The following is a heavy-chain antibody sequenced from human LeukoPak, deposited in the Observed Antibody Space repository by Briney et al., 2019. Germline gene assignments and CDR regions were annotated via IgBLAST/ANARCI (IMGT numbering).Heavy chain of an antibody. CDR1: GGSISSYY. D-gene: IGHD1-7*01. CDR3: ARLRANWNYVNWFDP. V-gene: IGHV4-59*08. Sequence: SETLSLTCTVSGGSISSYYWSWIRQPPGKGLEWIGYIYNSGSTNYNPSLKSRVTISVNTSKNQFSLKLSSVTAADTAVYYCARLRANWNYVNWFDPWGQGTLVTVSS. CDR2: IYNSGST. J-gene: IGHJ5*02.